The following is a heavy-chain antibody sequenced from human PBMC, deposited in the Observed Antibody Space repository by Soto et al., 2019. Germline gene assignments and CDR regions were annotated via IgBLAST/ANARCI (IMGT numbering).Heavy chain of an antibody. J-gene: IGHJ5*02. Sequence: SETLSLTCTVSGGSISSSSYYWGWIRQPPGKGLEWIGSIYYSGSTYYNPSLKSRVTISVDTSKNQFSLKLSSVTAADTAVYYCARFYYDILTGYYDWFDPWGQGTLVTVSS. V-gene: IGHV4-39*01. D-gene: IGHD3-9*01. CDR1: GGSISSSSYY. CDR2: IYYSGST. CDR3: ARFYYDILTGYYDWFDP.